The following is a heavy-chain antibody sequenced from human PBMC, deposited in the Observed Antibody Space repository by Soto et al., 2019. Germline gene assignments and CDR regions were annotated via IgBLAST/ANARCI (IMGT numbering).Heavy chain of an antibody. CDR1: GFTFSSYA. J-gene: IGHJ5*02. Sequence: PGGSLRLSCAASGFTFSSYAMHWVRQAPGKGLEWVAVISYDGSNKYYADSVKGRFTISRDNSKNTLYLQMNSMKAEDTAVYYIARDSIPFYGSGYNWFDPWGQGTLVTVSS. D-gene: IGHD3-10*01. CDR3: ARDSIPFYGSGYNWFDP. CDR2: ISYDGSNK. V-gene: IGHV3-30-3*01.